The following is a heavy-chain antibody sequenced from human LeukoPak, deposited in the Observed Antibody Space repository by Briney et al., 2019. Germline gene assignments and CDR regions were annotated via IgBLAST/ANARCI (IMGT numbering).Heavy chain of an antibody. CDR1: GGSISSGSYY. CDR2: IYTSGST. CDR3: KTVTTDYYYGMDV. Sequence: SQTLSLTCTVSGGSISSGSYYWSWIRQPAGKGLEWIGRIYTSGSTNYNPSLKSRVTISVDTSKNQFSLKLSSVTAADTAVYYCKTVTTDYYYGMDVWGQGTTVTVSS. D-gene: IGHD4-17*01. J-gene: IGHJ6*02. V-gene: IGHV4-61*02.